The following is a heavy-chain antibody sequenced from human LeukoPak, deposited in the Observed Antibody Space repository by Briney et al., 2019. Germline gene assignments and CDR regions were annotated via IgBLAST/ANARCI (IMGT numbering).Heavy chain of an antibody. CDR3: ARGGRFGARRSVVVAATGIHGTSYSY. CDR1: GGSVSGYY. J-gene: IGHJ4*02. V-gene: IGHV4-34*01. D-gene: IGHD2-15*01. CDR2: INHSGST. Sequence: PSETLSLTCAVYGGSVSGYYWSWIRQPPGKGLEWIGEINHSGSTHYNPPLKSRVTISVDTSKNQFSLKLSSVTAADTAVYYCARGGRFGARRSVVVAATGIHGTSYSYWGQGTLVTVSS.